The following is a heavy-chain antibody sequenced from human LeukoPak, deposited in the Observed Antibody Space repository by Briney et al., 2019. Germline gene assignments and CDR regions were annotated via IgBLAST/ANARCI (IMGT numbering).Heavy chain of an antibody. J-gene: IGHJ6*03. V-gene: IGHV1-18*01. CDR1: GYTFTSYG. Sequence: ALVKVSCKASGYTFTSYGISWVRQAPGQGLEWMEWISAYNGNTNYAQKLQGRVTMTTDTSTSTAYMELRSLRSDDTAVYYCARDTRLYVVPAADDYYYMDVWGKGTTVTVSS. D-gene: IGHD2-2*01. CDR3: ARDTRLYVVPAADDYYYMDV. CDR2: ISAYNGNT.